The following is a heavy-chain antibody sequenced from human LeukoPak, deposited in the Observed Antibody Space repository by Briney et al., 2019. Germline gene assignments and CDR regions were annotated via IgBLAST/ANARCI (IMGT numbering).Heavy chain of an antibody. V-gene: IGHV4-61*02. CDR2: IYTSGST. CDR3: ARLYCSGGSCYSGYFDY. Sequence: PSQTLSLTCTVSGGSISSGSYYWSWIRQPAGKGLEWIGRIYTSGSTNYNPSLKSRVTISVDTSKNQFSLKLSSVTAADTAAYYCARLYCSGGSCYSGYFDYWGQGTLVTVSS. CDR1: GGSISSGSYY. D-gene: IGHD2-15*01. J-gene: IGHJ4*02.